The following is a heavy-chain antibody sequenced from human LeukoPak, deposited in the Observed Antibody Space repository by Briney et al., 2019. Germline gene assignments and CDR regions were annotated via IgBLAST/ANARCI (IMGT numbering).Heavy chain of an antibody. V-gene: IGHV3-30*04. D-gene: IGHD2-8*01. CDR1: GFTFSTYA. J-gene: IGHJ4*02. CDR2: ISDDGRHN. CDR3: ARVYLERLTAGYFDH. Sequence: GGSLRLSCAASGFTFSTYAMNWVRQAPGKGLEWVTVISDDGRHNYYADSVKGRFTISRDNSKSTLYLQMNSLRDDDSAAYFCARVYLERLTAGYFDHWGQGTQVTVSP.